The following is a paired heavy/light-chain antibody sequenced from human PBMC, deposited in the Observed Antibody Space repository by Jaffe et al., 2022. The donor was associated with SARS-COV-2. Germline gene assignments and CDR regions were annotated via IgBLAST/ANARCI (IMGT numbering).Light chain of an antibody. J-gene: IGLJ3*02. CDR2: DNI. CDR3: QSYDTNLSRWV. V-gene: IGLV1-40*01. CDR1: SSNLGSGFD. Sequence: QSVLTQPPSVSGAPGQRVTISCTGSSSNLGSGFDVHWYQHLPGTAPKLLIYDNINRPSGVPDRFSGSKSGTSASLAIIGLQAEDEADYRCQSYDTNLSRWVFGGGTKLTVL.
Heavy chain of an antibody. J-gene: IGHJ2*01. Sequence: EEELVESGGGLVQPGGSLRLSCVGSGFTFTFSSYWMSWVRQAPGKGLEWVANIKQDGSEKYYVDSLKGRFTISRDNAKKSVFLQINSLRDEDAAVYYCARQDRGFLNRGHKFWHFDLWGRGTPVTVSS. D-gene: IGHD3-16*01. CDR1: GFTFTFSSYW. CDR3: ARQDRGFLNRGHKFWHFDL. V-gene: IGHV3-7*01. CDR2: IKQDGSEK.